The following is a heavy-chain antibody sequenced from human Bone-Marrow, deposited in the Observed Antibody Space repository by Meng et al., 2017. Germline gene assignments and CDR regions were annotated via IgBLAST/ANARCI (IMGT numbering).Heavy chain of an antibody. CDR3: TRGGHMVRGIVAAFDI. CDR2: IRSKAYGGTT. Sequence: GESLKISCAAPGFTVSSNYMSWVRQAPGKGLEWVGFIRSKAYGGTTEYAASVKGRFTISRDDSKSISYLQMNSLKTEDTAVYYCTRGGHMVRGIVAAFDIWGQGTMVTVSS. J-gene: IGHJ3*02. D-gene: IGHD3-10*01. V-gene: IGHV3-49*04. CDR1: GFTVSSNY.